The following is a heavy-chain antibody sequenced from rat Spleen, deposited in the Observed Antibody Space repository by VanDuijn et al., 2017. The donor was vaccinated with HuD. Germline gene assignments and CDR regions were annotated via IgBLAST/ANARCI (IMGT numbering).Heavy chain of an antibody. CDR2: ITNTGGST. CDR1: GSTFNNYW. Sequence: EVQLVESGGGLVQPGRSLKLSCVASGSTFNNYWMTWIRKAPGKGLEWVASITNTGGSTYYPDSVKGRFTISRDNEKVTLFLQMDSLRSEDTATYYCATDYFGGYVLDAWGQGTSVTVSS. V-gene: IGHV5-31*01. CDR3: ATDYFGGYVLDA. J-gene: IGHJ4*01. D-gene: IGHD1-11*01.